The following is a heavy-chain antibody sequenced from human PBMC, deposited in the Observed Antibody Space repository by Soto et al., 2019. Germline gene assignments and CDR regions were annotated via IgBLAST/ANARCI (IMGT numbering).Heavy chain of an antibody. Sequence: SETLSLSCTVSVGSISIYYWSWIRQPPGKGLEWIGYMYYSGRTNYNPSLKSRVTISVDTSKNQFSLKLSSVTAADAAVYYCARDGYRSYFDYWGQGTLVTVSS. CDR3: ARDGYRSYFDY. D-gene: IGHD6-13*01. V-gene: IGHV4-59*01. CDR2: MYYSGRT. CDR1: VGSISIYY. J-gene: IGHJ4*02.